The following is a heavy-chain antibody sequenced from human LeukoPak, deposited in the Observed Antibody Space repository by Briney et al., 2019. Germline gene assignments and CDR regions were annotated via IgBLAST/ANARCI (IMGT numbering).Heavy chain of an antibody. V-gene: IGHV3-48*01. J-gene: IGHJ4*02. CDR1: GFTFSSYS. CDR2: ISSSSSTI. D-gene: IGHD3-3*01. CDR3: ARGYYDFWSGYYHLDY. Sequence: GGSLRLSCAASGFTFSSYSMNWVRQAPGKGLEWVSYISSSSSTIYYADSVKGRFTISRDNAKNSLYLQMNSLRAEDTAVYYCARGYYDFWSGYYHLDYWGQGTLVTVSS.